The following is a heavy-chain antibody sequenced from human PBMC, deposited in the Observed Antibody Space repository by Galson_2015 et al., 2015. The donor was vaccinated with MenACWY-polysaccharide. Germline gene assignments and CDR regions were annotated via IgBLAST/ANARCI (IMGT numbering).Heavy chain of an antibody. Sequence: LRLSCAASGFTFDNYAMHWVRQAPGKGLEWVSGISWNSGSIGYADSVKGRFTISRDNAKDSLYLQMNSLRAEDTALYYCAKGRYDSGWNYFDNWGQGTLVTVSS. J-gene: IGHJ4*02. CDR2: ISWNSGSI. D-gene: IGHD6-25*01. CDR3: AKGRYDSGWNYFDN. CDR1: GFTFDNYA. V-gene: IGHV3-9*01.